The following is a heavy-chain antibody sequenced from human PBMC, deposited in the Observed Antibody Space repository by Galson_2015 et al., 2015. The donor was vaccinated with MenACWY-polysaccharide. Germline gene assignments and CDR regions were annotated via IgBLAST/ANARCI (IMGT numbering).Heavy chain of an antibody. CDR3: VRETGSGAYYNDYHRMDV. Sequence: TLSLTCNVSGGSISSGVHYWSRIRQPAGKGLEWIGRINTSGSATYNPSLKSRVTISVDTSKNQFSLNVRSVTAADTAVYFCVRETGSGAYYNDYHRMDVWGRGTTVIVSS. D-gene: IGHD3-10*01. V-gene: IGHV4-61*02. CDR2: INTSGSA. CDR1: GGSISSGVHY. J-gene: IGHJ6*02.